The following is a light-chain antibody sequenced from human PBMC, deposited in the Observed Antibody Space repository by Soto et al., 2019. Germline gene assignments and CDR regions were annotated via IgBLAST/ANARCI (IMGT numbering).Light chain of an antibody. CDR3: QQYGNSPWT. J-gene: IGKJ1*01. CDR2: GTS. CDR1: QSVISTF. V-gene: IGKV3-20*01. Sequence: EIVLTQSPGTLSLSPGERATLSCRASQSVISTFFAWYQQKPGQPPRLLIYGTSARATGIPDRFSGSGSGTDFTLTISRLEPEDSAMYYCQQYGNSPWTFGQGTKVEIK.